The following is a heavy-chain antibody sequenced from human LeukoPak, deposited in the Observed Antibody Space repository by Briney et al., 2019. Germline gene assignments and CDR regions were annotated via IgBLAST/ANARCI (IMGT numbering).Heavy chain of an antibody. CDR1: GFSFSRFA. Sequence: GGSLRLSCAASGFSFSRFAMSWVRQAPGKGLEWVSAISDSGGRINYADSVKGRFTISRDNSKNTLYLQMNSLRAEDTAVYYCAKTTLDSSAWYFFDYWGQGTLVTVSS. CDR3: AKTTLDSSAWYFFDY. CDR2: ISDSGGRI. D-gene: IGHD3-22*01. V-gene: IGHV3-23*01. J-gene: IGHJ4*02.